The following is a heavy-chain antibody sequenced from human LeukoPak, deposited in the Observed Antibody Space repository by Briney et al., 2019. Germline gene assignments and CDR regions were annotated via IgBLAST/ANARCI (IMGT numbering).Heavy chain of an antibody. CDR1: GFTFSSYW. CDR3: AKASASMIVPRGAFDI. J-gene: IGHJ3*02. CDR2: IKQDGSEK. Sequence: PGGSLRLSCAASGFTFSSYWMSWVRQAPGKGLEWVANIKQDGSEKYYVDSVKGRFTISRDNAKNSLYLQMNSLRAEDMALYYCAKASASMIVPRGAFDIWGQGTMVTVSS. D-gene: IGHD3-22*01. V-gene: IGHV3-7*03.